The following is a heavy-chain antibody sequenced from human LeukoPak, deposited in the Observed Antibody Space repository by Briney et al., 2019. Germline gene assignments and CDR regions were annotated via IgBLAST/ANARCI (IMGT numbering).Heavy chain of an antibody. D-gene: IGHD3-3*01. CDR2: INHSGST. Sequence: NPSETLSLTCAVYGGSFSGYYWSWIRQPPGKGLEWIGEINHSGSTNYNPSLKSRVTISVDMAKSQSSLRLSSVTAADTAVYYCASNLRFLEWLPDSWGQGTLVTVSS. CDR3: ASNLRFLEWLPDS. CDR1: GGSFSGYY. J-gene: IGHJ4*02. V-gene: IGHV4-34*01.